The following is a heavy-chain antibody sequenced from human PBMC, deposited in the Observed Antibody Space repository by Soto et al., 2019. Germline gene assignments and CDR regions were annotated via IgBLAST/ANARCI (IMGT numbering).Heavy chain of an antibody. CDR3: ARGSAGVLPYGGGDCYSNYYGMDV. D-gene: IGHD2-21*02. J-gene: IGHJ6*02. Sequence: SVKVSCKASGGTFSSYAISWVRQAPGQGLEWMGGIIPIFVTANYAQKFQGKVTITAYESTSTAYLERCSLRSEDTAVYYCARGSAGVLPYGGGDCYSNYYGMDVWGQGPTVTLCS. CDR2: IIPIFVTA. CDR1: GGTFSSYA. V-gene: IGHV1-69*13.